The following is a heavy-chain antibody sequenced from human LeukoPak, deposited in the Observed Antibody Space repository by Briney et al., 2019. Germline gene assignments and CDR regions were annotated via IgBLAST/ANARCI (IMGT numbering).Heavy chain of an antibody. D-gene: IGHD4-17*01. CDR3: ARVLGDYAVDL. J-gene: IGHJ2*01. CDR1: GNSISSGGYY. V-gene: IGHV4-31*03. CDR2: IYYSGST. Sequence: SETLSLTCTVSGNSISSGGYYWSWIRQHPGKGLEWIGYIYYSGSTYYNPSLKSRVTISVGTSKNQFSLKLSSVTAADTAVYYCARVLGDYAVDLWGRGTLVTVSS.